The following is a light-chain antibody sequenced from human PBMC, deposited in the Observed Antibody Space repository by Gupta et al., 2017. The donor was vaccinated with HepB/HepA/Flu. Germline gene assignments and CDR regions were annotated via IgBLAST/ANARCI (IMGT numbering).Light chain of an antibody. CDR1: QSVSTN. CDR3: LQYHSWPPGAPWT. V-gene: IGKV3D-15*01. CDR2: GAS. Sequence: EKVMTQSPATLSVSPGERATLSCRASQSVSTNLAWYQQKPGQAPRLLIYGASSRATGIPARFSGSGSGREFTLTISSLQSEDFAVYYCLQYHSWPPGAPWTFGQGTKVEIK. J-gene: IGKJ1*01.